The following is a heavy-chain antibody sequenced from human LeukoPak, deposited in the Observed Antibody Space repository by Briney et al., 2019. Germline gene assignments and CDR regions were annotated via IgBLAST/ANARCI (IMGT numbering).Heavy chain of an antibody. D-gene: IGHD2-15*01. J-gene: IGHJ5*02. Sequence: GASVKVSCKASGYTFTGYYMHWVRQAPGQGLEWMGWINHNCGGTNYAQKFQGRVTMIRDTYISTAYTELSRLRSDSTGVYYWASRMCSCGSCYSGLGWFDPWGQGTLVTVSS. CDR1: GYTFTGYY. CDR3: ASRMCSCGSCYSGLGWFDP. CDR2: INHNCGGT. V-gene: IGHV1-2*02.